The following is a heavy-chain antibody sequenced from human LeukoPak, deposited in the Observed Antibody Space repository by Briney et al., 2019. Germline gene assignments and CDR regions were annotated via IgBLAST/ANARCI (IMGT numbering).Heavy chain of an antibody. CDR3: AGEKGGIMDY. CDR2: IYHSGST. Sequence: SETLSLTCTVSGYSISSGYYWGWIRQPPGKGLEWIGSIYHSGSTYYNPSLKSRVTISVDTSKNQFSLKLSSVTAADTAVYYCAGEKGGIMDYWGQGTLVTVSS. V-gene: IGHV4-38-2*02. CDR1: GYSISSGYY. D-gene: IGHD3-16*01. J-gene: IGHJ4*02.